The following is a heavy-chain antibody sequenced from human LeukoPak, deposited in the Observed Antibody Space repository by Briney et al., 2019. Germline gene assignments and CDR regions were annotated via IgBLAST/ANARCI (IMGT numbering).Heavy chain of an antibody. D-gene: IGHD1-1*01. CDR3: VRHRNWNYDY. V-gene: IGHV5-51*01. J-gene: IGHJ4*02. CDR1: GDSFTTYW. CDR2: IYLGDSDT. Sequence: GESLQISCKGSGDSFTTYWIGWGRQMPGKGREGMGIIYLGDSDTRYSPSFQGQVTISADKSINTAYLQWSSLKASDTAMYYCVRHRNWNYDYWGQGTLVTVSS.